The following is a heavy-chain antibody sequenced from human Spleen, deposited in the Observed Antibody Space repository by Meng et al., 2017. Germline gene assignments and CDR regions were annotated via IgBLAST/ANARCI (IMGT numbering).Heavy chain of an antibody. Sequence: EVQLVESGGRLVQPGGSLRLYCAASGFTLRNNWMHWVRQAPGKGLEWVSLIYSRGVTQYADSVRGRFTISRDSSKNTLYLQMNSLRAEDTAVYYCAGHTELDCWGQGALVTVSS. CDR2: IYSRGVT. CDR1: GFTLRNNW. CDR3: AGHTELDC. V-gene: IGHV3-66*04. J-gene: IGHJ4*02.